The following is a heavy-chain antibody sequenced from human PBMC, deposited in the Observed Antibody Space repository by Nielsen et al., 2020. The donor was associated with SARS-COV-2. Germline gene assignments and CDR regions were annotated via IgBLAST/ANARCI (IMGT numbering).Heavy chain of an antibody. D-gene: IGHD6-19*01. CDR2: IYSGGST. Sequence: GESLKISCAASGFTVSSNYMSWVRQAPGKGLEWVSVIYSGGSTYYADSVKGRFTISRDNSKNTLYLQMNGLRAEDTAVYYCARDHARWLVRYWGQGTLVTVSS. CDR3: ARDHARWLVRY. V-gene: IGHV3-66*01. CDR1: GFTVSSNY. J-gene: IGHJ4*02.